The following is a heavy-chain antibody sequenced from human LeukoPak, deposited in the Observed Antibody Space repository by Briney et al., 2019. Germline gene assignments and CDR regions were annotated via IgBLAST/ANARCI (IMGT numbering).Heavy chain of an antibody. J-gene: IGHJ4*02. Sequence: SETLSLTCAVYGGSFSGYYWSWIRQPPGKGLEWIGEINHSGSNNYNPSLKSRVTISVDTSKNQFSLKLSSVTAADTAVYYCARANDYYDSSGYYRNFDCWGQGTLVTVSS. CDR2: INHSGSN. V-gene: IGHV4-34*01. CDR3: ARANDYYDSSGYYRNFDC. D-gene: IGHD3-22*01. CDR1: GGSFSGYY.